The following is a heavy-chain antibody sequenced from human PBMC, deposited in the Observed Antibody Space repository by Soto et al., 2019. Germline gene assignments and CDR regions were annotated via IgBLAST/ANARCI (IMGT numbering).Heavy chain of an antibody. CDR2: ISAYNGNT. Sequence: QVQLVQSGAEVKKPGASVKVSCKASGYTFTTYGISWVRQAPGQGLEWMGWISAYNGNTNYAQKLQGRVTMTTDTSTSTAYMELRSLRSDDTAVYYCARVGYYYDSSGYSPVDSWGQGTLVNVSS. J-gene: IGHJ4*02. CDR3: ARVGYYYDSSGYSPVDS. CDR1: GYTFTTYG. D-gene: IGHD3-22*01. V-gene: IGHV1-18*01.